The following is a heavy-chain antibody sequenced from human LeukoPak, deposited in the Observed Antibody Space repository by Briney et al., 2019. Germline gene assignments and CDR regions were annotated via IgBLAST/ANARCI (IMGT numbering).Heavy chain of an antibody. J-gene: IGHJ6*02. Sequence: ASVKVSCKASGGTFSSYAISWVRQAPGQGLEWMGRIIPILGIANYAQKFQGRVTITADKSTSTAYMELSSLRSEDTAVYYCARVPAYYYDSSGLDYYYYGMDVWGQGTTVTASS. CDR1: GGTFSSYA. CDR2: IIPILGIA. V-gene: IGHV1-69*04. CDR3: ARVPAYYYDSSGLDYYYYGMDV. D-gene: IGHD3-22*01.